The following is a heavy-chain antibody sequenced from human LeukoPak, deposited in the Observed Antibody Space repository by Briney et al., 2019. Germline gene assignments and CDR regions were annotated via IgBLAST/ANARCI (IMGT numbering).Heavy chain of an antibody. CDR2: ISSTYNI. Sequence: SGGSLRLSCAASGFIFSPYAMNWVRQAPGRGLEWVLYISSTYNIYYSDSVRGRFTISRDNAKNSVYLQMNSLRDEDTAVYYCARDHNWGFDFWGQGTLVAVSS. CDR1: GFIFSPYA. D-gene: IGHD7-27*01. J-gene: IGHJ4*02. V-gene: IGHV3-48*02. CDR3: ARDHNWGFDF.